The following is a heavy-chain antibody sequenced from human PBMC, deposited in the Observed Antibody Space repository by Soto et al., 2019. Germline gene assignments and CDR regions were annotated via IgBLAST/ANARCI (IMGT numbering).Heavy chain of an antibody. CDR3: ARGYCGGDCYSSYYYYGMDV. Sequence: SSVKVSCKAAGGIFSRDTINRLRQAPGQGLEWMGRIIPILDIANYAQKFQGRVTITADKSTSTAYMELSSLRSEDTAVYYCARGYCGGDCYSSYYYYGMDVWGQGTTVSVSS. J-gene: IGHJ6*02. D-gene: IGHD2-21*02. CDR1: GGIFSRDT. V-gene: IGHV1-69*02. CDR2: IIPILDIA.